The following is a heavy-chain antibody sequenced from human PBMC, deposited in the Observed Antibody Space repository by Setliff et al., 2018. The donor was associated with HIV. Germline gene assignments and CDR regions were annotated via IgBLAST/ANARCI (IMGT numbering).Heavy chain of an antibody. CDR3: ARGGPTVAYAVDV. CDR1: GSSISGSYY. J-gene: IGHJ6*01. CDR2: VYSDGRA. Sequence: SETLSLTCAVSGSSISGSYYWAWIRQPPGKGLEWIANVYSDGRANYNPSLKGRVTISLDTSRTHFSLKVNSVTAADTAIYFCARGGPTVAYAVDVWG. V-gene: IGHV4-38-2*01. D-gene: IGHD4-17*01.